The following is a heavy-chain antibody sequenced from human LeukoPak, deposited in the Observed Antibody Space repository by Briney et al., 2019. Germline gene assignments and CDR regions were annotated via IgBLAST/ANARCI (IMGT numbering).Heavy chain of an antibody. CDR3: ARGPYYNPSDAFDL. CDR1: GFISRNFA. V-gene: IGHV3-33*01. J-gene: IGHJ3*01. Sequence: GRSLRLSCAASGFISRNFAMQWVRQAPGKGLEWVGVMWTDRSDKYYADSVKGRFTISRDNSRNALYLQMNSLRAEDTAVYYCARGPYYNPSDAFDLWGQGTVVTVFS. D-gene: IGHD3-10*01. CDR2: MWTDRSDK.